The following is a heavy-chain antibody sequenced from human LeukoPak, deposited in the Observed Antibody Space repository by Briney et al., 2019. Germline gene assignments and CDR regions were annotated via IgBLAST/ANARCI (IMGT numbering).Heavy chain of an antibody. CDR1: GFTFSSYG. D-gene: IGHD3-10*01. CDR2: ISYDGSNK. Sequence: GGSLRLSCAASGFTFSSYGMHWVRQAPGKGLEWVAVISYDGSNKYYADSVKGRFTISRDNSKNTLYLQMNSLRAEDTAVYYCAKDILWFGEGDAEYFQHWGQGTLVTVSS. CDR3: AKDILWFGEGDAEYFQH. J-gene: IGHJ1*01. V-gene: IGHV3-30*18.